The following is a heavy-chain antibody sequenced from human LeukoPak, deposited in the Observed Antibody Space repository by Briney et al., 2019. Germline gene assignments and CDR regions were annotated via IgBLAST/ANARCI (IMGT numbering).Heavy chain of an antibody. J-gene: IGHJ6*02. D-gene: IGHD2-21*02. V-gene: IGHV3-30*03. CDR1: GFTFSSYG. CDR2: ISYDGSNK. Sequence: GGSLRLSCAASGFTFSSYGMNWVRQAPGKGLEWVALISYDGSNKYYADSVKGRFTITRDNSKKKLYLQMNSLRAVDTAVYYCATYQDCGVLCYEYYFVIYVWGQGTTVTVSS. CDR3: ATYQDCGVLCYEYYFVIYV.